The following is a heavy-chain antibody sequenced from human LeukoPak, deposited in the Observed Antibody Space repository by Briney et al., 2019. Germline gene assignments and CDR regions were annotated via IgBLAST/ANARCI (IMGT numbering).Heavy chain of an antibody. Sequence: GGSLRLSCAASGFIFSDYWMHWVRQGPGKGLVWVSRIKSDGSGTSYADSVKGRFTISRDNAENTAYVHMNSLRDEDTAVYYCARGGRYAYFLDYWGQGTLVTVPS. CDR3: ARGGRYAYFLDY. CDR2: IKSDGSGT. V-gene: IGHV3-74*01. D-gene: IGHD3-16*01. CDR1: GFIFSDYW. J-gene: IGHJ4*02.